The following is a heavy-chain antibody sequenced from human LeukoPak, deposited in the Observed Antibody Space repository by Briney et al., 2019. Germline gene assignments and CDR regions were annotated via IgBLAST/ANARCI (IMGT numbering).Heavy chain of an antibody. Sequence: PGGSLRLSCAASGFTFSSYAMSWVRQAPGKGLEWVSAISGSGGSTYYADSVKGRFTISRDNSKNTLYLQMNSLRAEDTAVYYCAREGFFGAAGQPIIDYWGQGTLVTVSS. CDR3: AREGFFGAAGQPIIDY. D-gene: IGHD6-13*01. J-gene: IGHJ4*02. CDR1: GFTFSSYA. CDR2: ISGSGGST. V-gene: IGHV3-23*01.